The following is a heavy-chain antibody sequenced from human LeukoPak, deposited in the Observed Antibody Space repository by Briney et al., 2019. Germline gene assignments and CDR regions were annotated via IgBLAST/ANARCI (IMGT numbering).Heavy chain of an antibody. J-gene: IGHJ5*02. CDR3: AGGNWKSYNWFDP. CDR2: IYYSGST. V-gene: IGHV4-31*03. D-gene: IGHD1-20*01. CDR1: GGSISSGDYY. Sequence: PSETLSVTCTVSGGSISSGDYYWSWIRRHPGKGLEWIGYIYYSGSTYYNPSLKSRVTISVDTSKNQFSLRLSSVTAADTAVYYCAGGNWKSYNWFDPWGQGTLVTVSS.